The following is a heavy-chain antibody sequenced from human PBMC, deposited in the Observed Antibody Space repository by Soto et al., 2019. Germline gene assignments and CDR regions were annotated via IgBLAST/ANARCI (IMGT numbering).Heavy chain of an antibody. V-gene: IGHV3-7*01. J-gene: IGHJ4*02. Sequence: EVQLVESGGGLVQPGGSLTLSCAMSGLTFSSYWMSWARQAPGKGLEYLATINQDGSGTNYVDSVKGRFTISRDNGRNSLSLQMNFLRADDTAVYYCVRPSRGYPTDCWGQGTLVTVSS. CDR2: INQDGSGT. CDR3: VRPSRGYPTDC. D-gene: IGHD6-25*01. CDR1: GLTFSSYW.